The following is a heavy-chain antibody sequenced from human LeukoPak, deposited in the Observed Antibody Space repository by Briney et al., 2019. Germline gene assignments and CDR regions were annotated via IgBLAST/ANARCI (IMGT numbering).Heavy chain of an antibody. D-gene: IGHD5-12*01. CDR1: GFTFTSHA. CDR3: AKESGYDVDFDY. J-gene: IGHJ4*02. CDR2: ISGSGDST. V-gene: IGHV3-23*01. Sequence: GGSLRLSCEASGFTFTSHAMSWVRQAPGKGLEWVSIISGSGDSTYYADSVKGRFTISRDNSKNTLYLQMNSLRADDTAVYYCAKESGYDVDFDYWGQGTLVTVSS.